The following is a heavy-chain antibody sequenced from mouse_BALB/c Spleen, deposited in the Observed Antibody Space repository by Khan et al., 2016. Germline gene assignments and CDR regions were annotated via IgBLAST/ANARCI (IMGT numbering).Heavy chain of an antibody. V-gene: IGHV1S34*01. D-gene: IGHD2-14*01. CDR1: GYSFTGYY. CDR2: ISCYNGAT. CDR3: ERSSRGTYSYAMDY. Sequence: LVKTGTSVKISCKASGYSFTGYYMHWVKQSHGKSLEWIGYISCYNGATRYNQKFKGKATFTVDTSSSTAYMQFNSLTSEDSAVYYWERSSRGTYSYAMDYWGQGTSVTVSS. J-gene: IGHJ4*01.